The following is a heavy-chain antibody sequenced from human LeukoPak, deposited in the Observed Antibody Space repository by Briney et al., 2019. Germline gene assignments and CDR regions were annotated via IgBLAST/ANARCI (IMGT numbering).Heavy chain of an antibody. V-gene: IGHV3-30*18. J-gene: IGHJ3*02. Sequence: GGSLRLSCAASGFTFSSYGMHWVRQAPGKGLEWVAVISYDGSNKYYADSVKGRFTISRDNSKNTLYLQMNSLRAEDTAVYYCAKFGKEVVAATYAFDIWGQGTMVTVSS. CDR3: AKFGKEVVAATYAFDI. CDR1: GFTFSSYG. D-gene: IGHD2-15*01. CDR2: ISYDGSNK.